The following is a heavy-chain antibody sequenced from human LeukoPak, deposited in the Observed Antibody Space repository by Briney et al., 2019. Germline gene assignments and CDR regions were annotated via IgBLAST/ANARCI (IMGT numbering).Heavy chain of an antibody. J-gene: IGHJ4*02. CDR1: AFTFSTYS. CDR3: ARAIDTSGHPIGY. CDR2: ISSSSGTI. D-gene: IGHD3-22*01. V-gene: IGHV3-48*01. Sequence: GGSLRLSCVASAFTFSTYSMNWVRQAPGKGLGWVSYISSSSGTIFYADSVKGRFTISRDNTKNSLYLQMNSLRAEDTAVYYCARAIDTSGHPIGYWGQGTLVTVSS.